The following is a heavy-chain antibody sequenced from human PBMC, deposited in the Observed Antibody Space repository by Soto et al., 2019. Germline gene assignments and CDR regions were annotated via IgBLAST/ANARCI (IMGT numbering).Heavy chain of an antibody. V-gene: IGHV3-48*03. J-gene: IGHJ4*02. CDR2: ISSSGSTI. CDR3: ARGQYSGGGGYFDY. D-gene: IGHD6-19*01. Sequence: EVQLVESGGGLVQPGGSLRLSCAASGFTFSSYEMNWVRQAPGKGLEWVSYISSSGSTIYYADSVKGRFTISRDNAKNSLFLQMNSLRAEDTAVYYCARGQYSGGGGYFDYWGQETLVTVSS. CDR1: GFTFSSYE.